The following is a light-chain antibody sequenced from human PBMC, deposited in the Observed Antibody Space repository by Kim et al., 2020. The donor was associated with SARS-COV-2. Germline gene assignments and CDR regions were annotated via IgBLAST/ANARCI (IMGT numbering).Light chain of an antibody. CDR1: QGITNS. CDR3: QKYNSAPWT. V-gene: IGKV1-27*01. J-gene: IGKJ1*01. Sequence: VYVGDRVTLTCRASQGITNSLAWYQQKPGKVPQLLIYAASALPSGVPSRFSGSGSGTDFTLTISSLQPEDVATYYCQKYNSAPWTFGQGTKVDIK. CDR2: AAS.